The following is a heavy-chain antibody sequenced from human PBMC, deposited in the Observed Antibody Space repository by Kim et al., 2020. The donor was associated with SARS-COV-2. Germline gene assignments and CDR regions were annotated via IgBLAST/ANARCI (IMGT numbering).Heavy chain of an antibody. CDR3: ARDSLLWFGELFYYGMDV. J-gene: IGHJ6*02. CDR1: GFTFSNYR. D-gene: IGHD3-10*01. CDR2: TSSSSSTI. V-gene: IGHV3-48*02. Sequence: GGSLRLSCAASGFTFSNYRMNWVRQAPGKGLEWVSYTSSSSSTIYYADSVKGRFTISRDNVKNSLYLQMNSLRDEDTAVYYCARDSLLWFGELFYYGMDVWGQGTTVTVSS.